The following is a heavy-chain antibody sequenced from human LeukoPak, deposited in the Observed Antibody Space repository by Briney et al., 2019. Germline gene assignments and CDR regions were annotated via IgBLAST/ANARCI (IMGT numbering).Heavy chain of an antibody. Sequence: GGSVRLSCAASGFTFSSYSMNWVRQAPGKGLEWVSYISSSSTTIYYADSVKGRFTISRDNAKNTLYLQMNSLRAEDTAVYYCARGLLGGDGYNSYYFAYWGQGTLVTVS. CDR1: GFTFSSYS. CDR3: ARGLLGGDGYNSYYFAY. CDR2: ISSSSTTI. V-gene: IGHV3-48*04. J-gene: IGHJ4*02. D-gene: IGHD5-24*01.